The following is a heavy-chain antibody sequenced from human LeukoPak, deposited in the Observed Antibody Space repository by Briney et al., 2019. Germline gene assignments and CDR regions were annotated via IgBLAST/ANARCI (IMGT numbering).Heavy chain of an antibody. D-gene: IGHD5-24*01. CDR3: ARGSDGETDY. V-gene: IGHV1-2*02. CDR1: GYTFTGYY. J-gene: IGHJ4*02. Sequence: ASVKVSCTASGYTFTGYYMHWLRQAPGQALEWMGWINPNSGGTNYAQKFQGRVTMTRDTSISTAYMELSRLRSDDTAVYYCARGSDGETDYWGQGTLVTVSS. CDR2: INPNSGGT.